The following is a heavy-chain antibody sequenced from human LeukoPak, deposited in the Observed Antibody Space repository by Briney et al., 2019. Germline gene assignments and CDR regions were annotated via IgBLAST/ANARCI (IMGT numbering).Heavy chain of an antibody. Sequence: GGSLRLSCAASGFTFTSFWMAWVRQAPGKGLEWASVIYSGGSTYYADSVKGRFTISRDNSKNTLYLQMNSLRAEDTAVYYCAREYLYCSTTTCPSGMDVWGQGTTVTVSS. D-gene: IGHD2-2*01. CDR2: IYSGGST. CDR1: GFTFTSFW. CDR3: AREYLYCSTTTCPSGMDV. V-gene: IGHV3-66*01. J-gene: IGHJ6*02.